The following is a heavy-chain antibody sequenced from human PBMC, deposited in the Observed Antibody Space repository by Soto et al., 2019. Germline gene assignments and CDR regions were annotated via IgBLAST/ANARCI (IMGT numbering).Heavy chain of an antibody. J-gene: IGHJ5*02. CDR2: IYPGDSDT. CDR1: GYSFTSYW. D-gene: IGHD3-3*01. CDR3: ARAGYYFSDWFDP. Sequence: LGESLKISCNGSGYSFTSYWIGWVRQMPGKGLEWMGIIYPGDSDTRYSPSFQGQVTISADKSISTAYLQWSSLKASDTAMYYCARAGYYFSDWFDPWGQGTLVTVSS. V-gene: IGHV5-51*01.